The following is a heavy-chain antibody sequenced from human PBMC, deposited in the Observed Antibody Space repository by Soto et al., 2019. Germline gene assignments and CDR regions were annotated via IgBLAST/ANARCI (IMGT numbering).Heavy chain of an antibody. J-gene: IGHJ4*02. D-gene: IGHD3-10*01. V-gene: IGHV1-3*01. CDR1: GYTFTSYA. CDR2: INAGNGNT. CDR3: ARDMGFGLSDY. Sequence: QVQLVQSGAEGKKPGASVKVSCKASGYTFTSYAMHWVRQAPGQRLEWMGWINAGNGNTKYSQKFQGRVTITRDTSASTAYMELSSLRSEDTAVYYCARDMGFGLSDYWGQGTLVTVSS.